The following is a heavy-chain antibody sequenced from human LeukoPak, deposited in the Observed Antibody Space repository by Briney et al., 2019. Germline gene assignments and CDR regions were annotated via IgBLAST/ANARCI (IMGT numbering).Heavy chain of an antibody. D-gene: IGHD6-13*01. CDR3: ARDAYSSSWYVWFDP. J-gene: IGHJ5*02. Sequence: GGSLRLSCAASGFTFSSYGMHWVRQAPGKGLEWVSYISSSGSTIYYADSVKGRFTISRDNAKNSLYLQMNSLRAEDTAVYYCARDAYSSSWYVWFDPWGQGTLVTVSS. CDR1: GFTFSSYG. CDR2: ISSSGSTI. V-gene: IGHV3-48*04.